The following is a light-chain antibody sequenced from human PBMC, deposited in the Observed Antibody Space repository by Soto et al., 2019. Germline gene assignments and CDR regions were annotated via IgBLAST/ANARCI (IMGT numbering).Light chain of an antibody. CDR3: QQYVSSPLT. J-gene: IGKJ4*01. Sequence: EIVLTQSPGTLSLSPGERATLSCRASQSVNSNYLGWYQQKLGQAPRLLIYGASSRATGIPDRFIGSGSGTDFTLTISRLEPEDFAVYYCQQYVSSPLTFGGGTKVDI. V-gene: IGKV3-20*01. CDR1: QSVNSNY. CDR2: GAS.